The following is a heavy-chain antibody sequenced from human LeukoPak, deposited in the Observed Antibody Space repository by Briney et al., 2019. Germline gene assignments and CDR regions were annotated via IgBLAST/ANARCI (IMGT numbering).Heavy chain of an antibody. J-gene: IGHJ3*02. V-gene: IGHV1-2*02. CDR1: GYTFTGYY. D-gene: IGHD3-22*01. CDR3: ARDMIVVPWFAFDI. CDR2: INPNSGGT. Sequence: ASVKVSCKASGYTFTGYYMHWVPQAPGQGLEWMGGINPNSGGTNYAQKFEGSVTMTRDTSISTAYMELSRLRSADTAVYYCARDMIVVPWFAFDIWGQGTMVTVSS.